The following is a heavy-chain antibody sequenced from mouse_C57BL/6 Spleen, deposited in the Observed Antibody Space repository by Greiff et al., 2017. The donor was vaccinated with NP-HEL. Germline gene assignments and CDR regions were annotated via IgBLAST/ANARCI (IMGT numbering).Heavy chain of an antibody. CDR1: GYTFTDYY. D-gene: IGHD2-1*01. J-gene: IGHJ2*01. CDR3: ARSGGNYEGDY. V-gene: IGHV1-26*01. CDR2: INPNNGGT. Sequence: EVQLQQSGPELVKPGASVKISCKASGYTFTDYYMSWVKQSHGKSLEWIGDINPNNGGTSYNQKFKGKATLTVDKSSSTAYMELRSLTSEDSAVYYCARSGGNYEGDYWGQGTTLTVSS.